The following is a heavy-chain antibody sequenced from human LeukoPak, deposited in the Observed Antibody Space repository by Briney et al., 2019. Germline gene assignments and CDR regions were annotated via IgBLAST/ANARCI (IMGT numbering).Heavy chain of an antibody. J-gene: IGHJ4*02. CDR3: ARFTSGSGSNDYFDS. V-gene: IGHV3-21*06. D-gene: IGHD3-10*01. CDR2: IGNTET. Sequence: GGSLRLSCVASGFTFDTFAMSWVRQAPGKGLGWVSGIGNTETYYADSVKGRFTISRDNAKNSMYLQMNSLRAEDTAVYYCARFTSGSGSNDYFDSWGQGTLVTVSS. CDR1: GFTFDTFA.